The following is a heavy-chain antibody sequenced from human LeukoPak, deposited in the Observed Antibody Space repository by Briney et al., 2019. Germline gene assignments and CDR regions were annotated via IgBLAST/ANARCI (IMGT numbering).Heavy chain of an antibody. J-gene: IGHJ4*02. CDR1: GYTFTSYD. V-gene: IGHV1-8*03. Sequence: SVKVSCKASGYTFTSYDINWVRQVTGQGPEWMGWMNPNSGNTGYAQKFQGRVTITRDTSISTAYMELSSLRSEDTAVYYCARGGCESCYNYWGQGTLVTVSS. CDR2: MNPNSGNT. D-gene: IGHD2-15*01. CDR3: ARGGCESCYNY.